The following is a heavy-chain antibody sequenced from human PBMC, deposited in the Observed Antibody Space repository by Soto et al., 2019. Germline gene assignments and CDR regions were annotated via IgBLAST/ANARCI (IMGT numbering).Heavy chain of an antibody. CDR2: INAGNGNT. J-gene: IGHJ4*02. V-gene: IGHV1-3*01. CDR1: GYTFTSYA. Sequence: GASVKVSCKASGYTFTSYAMHWVRQAPGQRLEWMGWINAGNGNTKYSQKFQGRVTITRDTSASTAYMELSSLRSEDTAVYYCARDPGIAVAGTSLFDYWGQGTLVTVSS. CDR3: ARDPGIAVAGTSLFDY. D-gene: IGHD6-19*01.